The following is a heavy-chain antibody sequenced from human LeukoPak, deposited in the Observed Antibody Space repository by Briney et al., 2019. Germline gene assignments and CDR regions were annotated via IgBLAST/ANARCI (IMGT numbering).Heavy chain of an antibody. CDR2: IWYDGGNK. J-gene: IGHJ4*02. D-gene: IGHD3-22*01. CDR3: ARELSPVVKYYFEY. V-gene: IGHV3-33*01. CDR1: GFTFSSYG. Sequence: GGSLRLSCAASGFTFSSYGIHWVRQAPGKGLEWVAVIWYDGGNKYYADSVKGRFTISRDNSKNTLYLQMNSLRAEDTALYYCARELSPVVKYYFEYWGQGTLVTVSP.